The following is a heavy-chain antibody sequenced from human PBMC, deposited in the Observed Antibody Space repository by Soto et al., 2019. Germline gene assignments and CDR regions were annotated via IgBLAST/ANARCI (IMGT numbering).Heavy chain of an antibody. D-gene: IGHD4-17*01. Sequence: QVVLQESSPGLVKPSQTISLTCAVSGDSISSGGYYWSWIRQRPGKGLEWIAFIYHSGTTYFNQSLKSRIIISMDTSRNQFSLSLSSVTAADSAVYYCASRHDFGDYPEGFDIWGQGTMVTVAS. V-gene: IGHV4-31*11. CDR1: GDSISSGGYY. J-gene: IGHJ3*02. CDR3: ASRHDFGDYPEGFDI. CDR2: IYHSGTT.